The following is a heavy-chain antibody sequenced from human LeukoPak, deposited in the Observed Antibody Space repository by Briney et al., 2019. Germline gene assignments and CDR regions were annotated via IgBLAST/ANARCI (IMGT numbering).Heavy chain of an antibody. J-gene: IGHJ4*01. CDR3: ARGALYYYDSSGPDY. CDR1: GFTFNSYS. Sequence: GGSLRLSCAASGFTFNSYSMNWVRQAPGKGLEWVSSISSSSSYISYADSVKGRFTISRDNPKNSLYLQMNRLRAEDTAVYYCARGALYYYDSSGPDYWGQGTTVTVSS. CDR2: ISSSSSYI. V-gene: IGHV3-21*01. D-gene: IGHD3-22*01.